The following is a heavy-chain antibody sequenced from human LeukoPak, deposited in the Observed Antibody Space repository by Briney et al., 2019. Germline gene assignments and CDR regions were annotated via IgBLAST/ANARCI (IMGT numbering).Heavy chain of an antibody. CDR1: GGSFSSYY. V-gene: IGHV4-4*07. D-gene: IGHD4-17*01. CDR3: AGDAVTRAGDFDY. Sequence: SETLSLTCTVSGGSFSSYYWTWIRQPAGQGLEWLGRIYPGVRTNYSPSLKSRLTMSVDTSQNQFSLRLTSMTAADTAVYFCAGDAVTRAGDFDYWGRRTLVT. CDR2: IYPGVRT. J-gene: IGHJ4*01.